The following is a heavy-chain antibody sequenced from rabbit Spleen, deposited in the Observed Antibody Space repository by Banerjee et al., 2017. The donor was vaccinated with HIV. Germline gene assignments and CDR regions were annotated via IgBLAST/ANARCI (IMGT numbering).Heavy chain of an antibody. CDR3: VREAGYVGYGASNL. Sequence: QSLEESGGGLVKPEGSLTIPCKASGIDFSSKHWICWVRQAPGKGLEWIGYIVPIFGVTYYANWVNCRFTISSHNAQNSLYLQLDILTAADTATYFCVREAGYVGYGASNLWGPGTLVTVS. J-gene: IGHJ4*01. D-gene: IGHD7-1*01. CDR2: IVPIFGVT. V-gene: IGHV1S43*01. CDR1: GIDFSSKHW.